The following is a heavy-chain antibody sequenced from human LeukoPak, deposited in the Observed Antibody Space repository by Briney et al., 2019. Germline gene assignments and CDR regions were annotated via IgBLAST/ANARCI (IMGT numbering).Heavy chain of an antibody. CDR2: ISGSASTT. D-gene: IGHD5-18*01. Sequence: QPGGSLRLSCAASGFTFSNYAMGWVRQAPGQGLEWGSSISGSASTTYYADSVKARFTISTDNSKSTLYLTMNSLRDEDTAVYYCAKRQWIQLWSPPGYWGQGTLVTVSS. CDR3: AKRQWIQLWSPPGY. CDR1: GFTFSNYA. J-gene: IGHJ4*02. V-gene: IGHV3-23*01.